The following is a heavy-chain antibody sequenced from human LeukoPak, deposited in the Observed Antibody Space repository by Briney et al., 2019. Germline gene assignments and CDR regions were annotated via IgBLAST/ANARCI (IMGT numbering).Heavy chain of an antibody. D-gene: IGHD2-21*02. J-gene: IGHJ4*02. CDR2: INTNTGNP. Sequence: ASVKVSCKASGYTFTSYAMNWVRQAPGQGLEWMGWINTNTGNPTYAQGFTGRFVFPLDTSVSTAYLQISSLKAEDTAVYYCASQGSMAYCGGDCYQSRPFDYWGQGTLVTVSS. CDR1: GYTFTSYA. V-gene: IGHV7-4-1*02. CDR3: ASQGSMAYCGGDCYQSRPFDY.